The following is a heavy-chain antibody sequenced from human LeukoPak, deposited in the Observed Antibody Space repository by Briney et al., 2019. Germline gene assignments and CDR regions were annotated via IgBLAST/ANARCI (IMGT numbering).Heavy chain of an antibody. CDR1: GFTFSSTW. Sequence: PGGSLRLSCAASGFTFSSTWMSWVRQAPGKGLEWVANIKQDGSVKYYVDSVKGRFTISRDNAKNSLYLQMNSLRAEDTAVYYCARDYQWGFDYWGQGTLVTVSS. D-gene: IGHD1-26*01. V-gene: IGHV3-7*01. J-gene: IGHJ4*02. CDR2: IKQDGSVK. CDR3: ARDYQWGFDY.